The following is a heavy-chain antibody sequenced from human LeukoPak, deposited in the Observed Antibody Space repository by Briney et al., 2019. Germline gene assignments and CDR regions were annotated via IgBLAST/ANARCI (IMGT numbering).Heavy chain of an antibody. D-gene: IGHD4-23*01. CDR2: IYHNGNT. J-gene: IGHJ4*02. CDR1: GGSVSHGGFS. Sequence: SETLSLTCTVSGGSVSHGGFSWSWIRQPPGKGLEWIGFIYHNGNTYYNPSLRSRVTMSLDRSNNQFSLELTSVTAADTAVYFCARGHYGGDSSFNDFIYYFDSWGQGTLVAVSS. V-gene: IGHV4-30-2*01. CDR3: ARGHYGGDSSFNDFIYYFDS.